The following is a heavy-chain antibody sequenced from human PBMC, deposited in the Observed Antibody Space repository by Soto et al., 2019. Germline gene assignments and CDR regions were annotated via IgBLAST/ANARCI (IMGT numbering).Heavy chain of an antibody. CDR3: ASLPLRVLPATNWFDP. J-gene: IGHJ5*02. CDR2: ISGSGGST. D-gene: IGHD2-2*01. CDR1: GFIFSSYV. V-gene: IGHV3-23*01. Sequence: PGGSLRLSCAASGFIFSSYVMTWVRQAPGKGLEWVSTISGSGGSTYFADSVKGRFTISRDNSKNTLYLQVNSLRAEDTAVYYCASLPLRVLPATNWFDPWGQGALVTVSS.